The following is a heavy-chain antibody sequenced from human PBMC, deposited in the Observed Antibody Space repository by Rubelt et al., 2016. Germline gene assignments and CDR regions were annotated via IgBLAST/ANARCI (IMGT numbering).Heavy chain of an antibody. CDR2: IYYSGST. D-gene: IGHD2/OR15-2a*01. V-gene: IGHV4-31*03. CDR1: GGSISSGGYY. Sequence: QVQLQESGPGLVKPSETLSLTCTVSGGSISSGGYYWSWIRQHPGKGLEWIGYIYYSGSTYYNPSLKSRVTISVDTSKNQFALKLSSVTAADTAVYCCARDSGSRIFDYWGQGTLVTVSS. J-gene: IGHJ4*02. CDR3: ARDSGSRIFDY.